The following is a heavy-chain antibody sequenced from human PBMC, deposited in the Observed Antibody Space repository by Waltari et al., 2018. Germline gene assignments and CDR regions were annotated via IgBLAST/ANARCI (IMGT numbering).Heavy chain of an antibody. CDR1: GYTFTSYF. CDR3: ARPVVVGATAPIDY. Sequence: QVQLVQSGAEVKKPGASVKVSCKASGYTFTSYFIYRVRQAPGQGLEWMGIINPGDESTRYAQNFQGRVTMTRDTSTSTVYLGLSSLTSDDSAVYYCARPVVVGATAPIDYWGQGTLVTVSS. CDR2: INPGDEST. V-gene: IGHV1-46*01. D-gene: IGHD1-26*01. J-gene: IGHJ4*01.